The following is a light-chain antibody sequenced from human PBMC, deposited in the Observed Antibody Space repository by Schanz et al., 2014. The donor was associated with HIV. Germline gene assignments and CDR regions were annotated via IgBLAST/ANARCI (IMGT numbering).Light chain of an antibody. V-gene: IGKV3-20*01. CDR2: GAS. CDR1: QSLGGSQ. Sequence: ETVLTQSPGSLSLSPGERATLSCRASQSLGGSQLAWYQHKPGQAPRLLIYGASNRATGIPDRFSGGGSGTDFTLTINRLEPEDFAVYYCQQFGISPPWTFGQGTKVEI. CDR3: QQFGISPPWT. J-gene: IGKJ1*01.